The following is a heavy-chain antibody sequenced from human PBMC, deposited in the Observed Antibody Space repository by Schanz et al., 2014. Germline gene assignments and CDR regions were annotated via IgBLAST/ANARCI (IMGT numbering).Heavy chain of an antibody. Sequence: QVQLVESGGGVVQPGRSLRLSCAASGFTFNSYGMHWVRQAPGKGLEWVAFIWYDGSNKYYADSVKGRFTISRDNSKNTLYVQMNSLRAEDTAVYYCAKDGGVVGGVTFEYWGQGTLVTVSS. CDR3: AKDGGVVGGVTFEY. J-gene: IGHJ4*02. V-gene: IGHV3-33*06. CDR1: GFTFNSYG. D-gene: IGHD1-26*01. CDR2: IWYDGSNK.